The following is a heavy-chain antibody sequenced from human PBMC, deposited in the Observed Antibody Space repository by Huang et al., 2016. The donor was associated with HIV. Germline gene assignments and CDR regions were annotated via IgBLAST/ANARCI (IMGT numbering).Heavy chain of an antibody. V-gene: IGHV3-30*18. CDR1: GFAFSSYA. CDR2: ISYDAGKK. J-gene: IGHJ4*02. D-gene: IGHD6-19*01. CDR3: AKGKTISSGWYFDN. Sequence: QVQLVESGGGVVQPGRSLRLSCAVSGFAFSSYAMHWVRQAPGEGLEWVAVISYDAGKKFYAESVKGRFTISRDHSKNTLYLQMNSLRVEDTAIYYCAKGKTISSGWYFDNWGQGTLVTVSS.